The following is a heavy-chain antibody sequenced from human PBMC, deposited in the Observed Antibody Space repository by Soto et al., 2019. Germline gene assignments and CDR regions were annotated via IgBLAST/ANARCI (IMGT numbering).Heavy chain of an antibody. J-gene: IGHJ5*02. CDR2: ISAHKRDT. CDR1: GYIFMNYG. Sequence: GASVKVSCKASGYIFMNYGIAWVRQAPGQGLEWMGWISAHKRDTKYAQIFEGRVTMTRDTSTSTVYMELSSLRSEDTAVYYCARDPSIFGVVNNWFDPWGQGTLVTVSS. V-gene: IGHV1-18*01. CDR3: ARDPSIFGVVNNWFDP. D-gene: IGHD3-3*01.